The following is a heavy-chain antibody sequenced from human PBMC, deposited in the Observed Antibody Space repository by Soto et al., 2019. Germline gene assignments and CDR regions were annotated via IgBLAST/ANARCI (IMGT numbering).Heavy chain of an antibody. Sequence: QVQLVESGGGLVKPGRSLRLSCAASGFTFRDYYMNWIRQAPGKGLEWVSSISSSSRYRTYADSVKGRFTISRDNAKNSLYLQVDSLRPEDTAVYYCVRSRGVVVVGGTDDFDYWGHGTLVTVSS. D-gene: IGHD2-15*01. V-gene: IGHV3-11*05. CDR1: GFTFRDYY. CDR3: VRSRGVVVVGGTDDFDY. J-gene: IGHJ4*01. CDR2: ISSSSRYR.